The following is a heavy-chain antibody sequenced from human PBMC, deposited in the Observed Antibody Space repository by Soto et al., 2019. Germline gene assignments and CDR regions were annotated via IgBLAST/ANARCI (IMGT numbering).Heavy chain of an antibody. Sequence: HPGGSLRLSCAASGFTLSSYAMSWVRQAPGKGLEWVSAISGSGGSTYYADSVKGRFTISRDNAKNSLYPQMNSLRDEDTAVYYCARDAPTELIFDYWGQGTLVTVSS. D-gene: IGHD4-17*01. J-gene: IGHJ4*02. CDR1: GFTLSSYA. V-gene: IGHV3-23*01. CDR2: ISGSGGST. CDR3: ARDAPTELIFDY.